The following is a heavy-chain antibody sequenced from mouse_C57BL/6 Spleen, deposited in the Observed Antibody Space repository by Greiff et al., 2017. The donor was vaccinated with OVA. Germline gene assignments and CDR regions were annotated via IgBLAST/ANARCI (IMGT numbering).Heavy chain of an antibody. CDR1: GYTFTDYY. CDR3: ARRAGPGRGVDWYFDV. D-gene: IGHD1-1*01. Sequence: QVQLQQSGAELVRPGASVKLSCKASGYTFTDYYINWVKQRPGQGLEWIARIYPGSGNTYYNEKFKGKATLTAEKSSSTAYMQLSSLTSEDSAVYFCARRAGPGRGVDWYFDVWGTGTTVTVSS. CDR2: IYPGSGNT. V-gene: IGHV1-76*01. J-gene: IGHJ1*03.